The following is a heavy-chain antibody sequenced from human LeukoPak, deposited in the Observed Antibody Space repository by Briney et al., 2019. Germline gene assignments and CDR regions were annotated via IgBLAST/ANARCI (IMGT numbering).Heavy chain of an antibody. CDR3: ARGGSGYALNWFDP. Sequence: SETLSLTCTVSGGYIGRYYWSWIRQHAGKGLEWIGHISYSGSTNYNPSLKSRVTISVDTSKNQFSLKLSSVTAADTAVYYCARGGSGYALNWFDPWGQGTLVTVSS. CDR2: ISYSGST. D-gene: IGHD5-12*01. CDR1: GGYIGRYY. V-gene: IGHV4-59*01. J-gene: IGHJ5*02.